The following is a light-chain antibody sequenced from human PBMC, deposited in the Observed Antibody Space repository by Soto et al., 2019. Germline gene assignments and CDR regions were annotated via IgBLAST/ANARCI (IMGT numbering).Light chain of an antibody. Sequence: QSALTQPASVSGSPGQSITISCTGTSSDVGGFNYVSWYQQQPGKAPILMIYDVTTRPSGVSYRFSGSKSGNTASLTISGLQAEDDADYYCNSYTSSSTYVFGTGTQLTVL. CDR2: DVT. CDR3: NSYTSSSTYV. V-gene: IGLV2-14*03. J-gene: IGLJ1*01. CDR1: SSDVGGFNY.